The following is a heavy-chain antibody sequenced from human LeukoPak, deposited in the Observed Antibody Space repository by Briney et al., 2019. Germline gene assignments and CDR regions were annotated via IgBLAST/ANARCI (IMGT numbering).Heavy chain of an antibody. CDR1: GGSFSGYY. V-gene: IGHV4-34*01. CDR3: ARGLHYNILTGGMDV. CDR2: MSHTGAT. D-gene: IGHD3-9*01. Sequence: PSETLSLTCAVFGGSFSGYYWSWIRQSPEKGLEWIGEMSHTGATNYNPSLKSRVTVSVDTSKKQFSLNLRSVTAADTAVYYCARGLHYNILTGGMDVWGQGITVIVSS. J-gene: IGHJ6*02.